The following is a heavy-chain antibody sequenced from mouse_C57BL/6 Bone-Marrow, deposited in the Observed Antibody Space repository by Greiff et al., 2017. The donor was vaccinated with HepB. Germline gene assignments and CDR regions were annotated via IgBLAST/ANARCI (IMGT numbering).Heavy chain of an antibody. D-gene: IGHD1-1*01. Sequence: VQLQQPGAELVMPGASVKLSCKASGYTFTSYWMHWVKQRPGQGLEWIGEIDPSDSYTNYNEKFKSKATLTVDTSSSTAYMQLSSLTSEDSAVYYCAREGTAVVDAMDYWGQGTSVTVSS. CDR1: GYTFTSYW. V-gene: IGHV1-69*01. CDR2: IDPSDSYT. J-gene: IGHJ4*01. CDR3: AREGTAVVDAMDY.